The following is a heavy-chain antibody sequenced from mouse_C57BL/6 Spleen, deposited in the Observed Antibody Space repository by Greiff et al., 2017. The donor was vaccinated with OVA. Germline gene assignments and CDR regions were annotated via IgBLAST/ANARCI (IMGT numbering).Heavy chain of an antibody. CDR2: ISDGGSYT. D-gene: IGHD2-12*01. Sequence: LQESGGGLVKPGGSLKLSCAASGFTFSSYAMSWVRQTPEKRLEWVATISDGGSYTYYPDNVKGRFTISRDNAKNNLYLQMSHLKSEDTAMYYCARDSLGGDYWGQGTTLTVSS. J-gene: IGHJ2*01. V-gene: IGHV5-4*01. CDR1: GFTFSSYA. CDR3: ARDSLGGDY.